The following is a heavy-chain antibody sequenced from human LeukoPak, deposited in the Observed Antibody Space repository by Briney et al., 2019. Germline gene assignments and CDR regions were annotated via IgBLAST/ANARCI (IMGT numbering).Heavy chain of an antibody. J-gene: IGHJ6*03. CDR2: ITSSSSYI. Sequence: PGGSLRLSCAGSGFTFSSYSMTWVRQAPGKGLEWVSSITSSSSYIYYSDSVKGRFTISRDDAKNSLFLQMNSLRAEDTATYYCARGEFGDYYYFYMDVWGKGTTVTVSS. CDR3: ARGEFGDYYYFYMDV. D-gene: IGHD2/OR15-2a*01. V-gene: IGHV3-21*01. CDR1: GFTFSSYS.